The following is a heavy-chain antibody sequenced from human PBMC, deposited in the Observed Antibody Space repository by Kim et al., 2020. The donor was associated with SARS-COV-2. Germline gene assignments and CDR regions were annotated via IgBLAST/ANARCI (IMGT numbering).Heavy chain of an antibody. CDR1: GFTFGDYA. D-gene: IGHD6-19*01. V-gene: IGHV3-49*03. CDR2: IRSKAYGGTT. J-gene: IGHJ4*02. Sequence: GGSLRLSCTASGFTFGDYAMSWFRQAPGKGLEWVGFIRSKAYGGTTEYAASVKGRFTISRDDSKSIAYLQMNSRKTEDTAVYYCTMGYSSGWSDYWGQGTLVTVSS. CDR3: TMGYSSGWSDY.